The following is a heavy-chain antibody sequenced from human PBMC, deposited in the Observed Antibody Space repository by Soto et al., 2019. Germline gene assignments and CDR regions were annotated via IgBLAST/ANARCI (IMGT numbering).Heavy chain of an antibody. CDR2: IRSKPHTYAT. D-gene: IGHD3-3*01. V-gene: IGHV3-73*01. Sequence: VQLVESGGGLVQPGGSLKLSCAASGFTFSGSAMHWVRQASGKGLEWVGRIRSKPHTYATAYGASEKGRLTISRDDSKNTAYLQMNSLNTEDTAVYYCSRQASDFWSGKPQYDMHVWGKGTTVTVSS. CDR1: GFTFSGSA. CDR3: SRQASDFWSGKPQYDMHV. J-gene: IGHJ6*03.